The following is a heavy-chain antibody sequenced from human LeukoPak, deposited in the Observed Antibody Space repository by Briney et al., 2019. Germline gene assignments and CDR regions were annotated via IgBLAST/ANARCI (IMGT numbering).Heavy chain of an antibody. CDR3: ATENPNDFWSGYHRYYFDY. V-gene: IGHV1-69*05. D-gene: IGHD3-3*01. J-gene: IGHJ4*02. CDR2: IIPIFGTA. Sequence: GASVKVSCKASGGTFSSYAISWVRQAPGQGLEWMGGIIPIFGTANYAQKFQGRVTITTDESTSTAYMELSSLRSEDTAVYYCATENPNDFWSGYHRYYFDYWGQGTLVTVSS. CDR1: GGTFSSYA.